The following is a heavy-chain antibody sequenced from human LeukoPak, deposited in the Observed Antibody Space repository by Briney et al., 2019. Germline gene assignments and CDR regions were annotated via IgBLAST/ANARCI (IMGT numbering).Heavy chain of an antibody. D-gene: IGHD3-10*01. J-gene: IGHJ4*02. CDR3: ARGGMVRGVITPRYYFDY. CDR1: GYTFTSYG. V-gene: IGHV1-18*01. CDR2: ISAYNGNT. Sequence: ASVKVSCKASGYTFTSYGISWVRQAPGQGLEWMGWISAYNGNTNYAQKLQGRVTMTTDTSTSTAYMELRSLRSDDTAVYYCARGGMVRGVITPRYYFDYWGQGTLVTVSS.